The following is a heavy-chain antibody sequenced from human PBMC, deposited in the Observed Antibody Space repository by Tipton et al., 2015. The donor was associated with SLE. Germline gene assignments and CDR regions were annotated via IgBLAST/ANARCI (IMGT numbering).Heavy chain of an antibody. CDR3: ARDDRVVVVPAAMGFLYGMDV. CDR1: GYSFTSYW. Sequence: QLVQSGAEVKKPGESLKISCKGSGYSFTSYWIGWVRQMPGKGLEWMGIIYPGDSDTRYSPSFQGQVTISADKSISTAYLQWSSLKASDTAMYYCARDDRVVVVPAAMGFLYGMDVWGQGTTVTVSS. CDR2: IYPGDSDT. V-gene: IGHV5-51*01. D-gene: IGHD2-2*01. J-gene: IGHJ6*02.